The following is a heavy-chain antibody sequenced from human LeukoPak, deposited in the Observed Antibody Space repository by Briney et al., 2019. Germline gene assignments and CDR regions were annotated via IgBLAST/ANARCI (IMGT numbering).Heavy chain of an antibody. CDR3: ARHPNSTSWYWGTFDI. D-gene: IGHD2-2*01. CDR1: GYTFSNHW. Sequence: GESLKISCKTSGYTFSNHWIGWVRQMPGKGLEWMGIIYPGDSDTRYSPSFQGQVTISVDKSISTAYLQWSSLKASDTAMFYCARHPNSTSWYWGTFDIWGQGTMVTVSS. CDR2: IYPGDSDT. V-gene: IGHV5-51*01. J-gene: IGHJ3*02.